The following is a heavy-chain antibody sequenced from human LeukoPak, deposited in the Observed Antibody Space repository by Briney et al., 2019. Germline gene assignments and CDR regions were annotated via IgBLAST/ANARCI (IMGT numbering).Heavy chain of an antibody. CDR1: GGSISNYY. D-gene: IGHD1-20*01. CDR3: AKVKWKLIGYFDY. Sequence: PSETLSLTCTLSGGSISNYYWSWVRQAPGKGLEWVSVLTGDGNTYYADSVKGRFTNSRDDSKNTLFLQMNSLRAEDTAVYFCAKVKWKLIGYFDYWGQGTLVTVSS. J-gene: IGHJ4*02. CDR2: LTGDGNT. V-gene: IGHV3-53*01.